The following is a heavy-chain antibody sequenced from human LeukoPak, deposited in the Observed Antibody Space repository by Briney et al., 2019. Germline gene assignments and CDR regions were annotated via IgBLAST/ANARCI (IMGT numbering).Heavy chain of an antibody. CDR2: TPHSGTNK. CDR3: ARGNPGGLDP. D-gene: IGHD2/OR15-2a*01. CDR1: GFTFSGYD. V-gene: IGHV3-30-3*01. Sequence: RPGRSLRLSCAASGFTFSGYDMHWVRQAPGKGLEWVAVTPHSGTNKYYPDPVKGRFTISRDNSKNTLYLQMNSLRTEDTAMYYCARGNPGGLDPWGQGTLVTVSS. J-gene: IGHJ5*02.